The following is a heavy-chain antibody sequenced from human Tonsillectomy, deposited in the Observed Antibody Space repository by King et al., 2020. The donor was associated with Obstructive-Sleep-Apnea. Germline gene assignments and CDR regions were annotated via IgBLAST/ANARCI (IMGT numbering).Heavy chain of an antibody. CDR2: ISSNGGST. CDR3: VKDVSRGGDAFDI. CDR1: GFTFSSYA. D-gene: IGHD3-16*01. V-gene: IGHV3-64D*06. J-gene: IGHJ3*02. Sequence: DVQLVESGGGLVQPGGSLRLSCSASGFTFSSYAMHWVRQAPGKGLEYVSAISSNGGSTYYADSVKGRFTISRDNSKNTLYLQMSSLRAEDTAVYYCVKDVSRGGDAFDIWGQGTMVTVSS.